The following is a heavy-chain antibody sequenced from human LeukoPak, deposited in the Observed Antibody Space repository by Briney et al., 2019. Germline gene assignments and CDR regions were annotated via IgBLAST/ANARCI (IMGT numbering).Heavy chain of an antibody. CDR3: VKCAGRDRLDDSFDY. CDR1: GFTFRNSA. D-gene: IGHD3-10*02. V-gene: IGHV3-23*05. CDR2: IYNNGGRT. Sequence: GGSLRLSCGASGFTFRNSAMTWVRQAPGKGPEWVSGIYNNGGRTFYADSVKGRFTISRDNFKNMLYLRMDSLRVEDTAIYYCVKCAGRDRLDDSFDYWGQGILVTVSS. J-gene: IGHJ4*02.